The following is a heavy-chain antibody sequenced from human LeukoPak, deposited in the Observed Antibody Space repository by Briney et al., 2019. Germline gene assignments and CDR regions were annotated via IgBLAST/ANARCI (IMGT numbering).Heavy chain of an antibody. V-gene: IGHV3-23*01. Sequence: PGGSLRLSCAASGFTFSSYAMSWVRQAPGKGLEWVSAISGSGGSTDYADSVKGRFTISRDNSKNTLYLQMNSLRAEDTAVYYCAKDLYGYVSNWFDPWGQGTLVTVSS. D-gene: IGHD5-12*01. J-gene: IGHJ5*02. CDR2: ISGSGGST. CDR1: GFTFSSYA. CDR3: AKDLYGYVSNWFDP.